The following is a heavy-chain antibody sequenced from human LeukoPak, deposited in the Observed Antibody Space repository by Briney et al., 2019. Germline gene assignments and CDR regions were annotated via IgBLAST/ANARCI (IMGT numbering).Heavy chain of an antibody. CDR3: VRSFHSYYFDL. J-gene: IGHJ4*02. D-gene: IGHD1-26*01. CDR1: GDSVSSSSAA. CDR2: TYYRSNKWYN. V-gene: IGHV6-1*01. Sequence: SGPGLVKPSQTLSLSCVISGDSVSSSSAAWHWIRQSPSRGLEWLGRTYYRSNKWYNDNVATLRHRIALSPDTSGNQFSLQLNSVTPDDTALYYCVRSFHSYYFDLWGQGTLVTVSS.